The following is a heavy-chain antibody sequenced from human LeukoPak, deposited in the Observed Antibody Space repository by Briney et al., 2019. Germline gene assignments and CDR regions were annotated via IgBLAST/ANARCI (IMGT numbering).Heavy chain of an antibody. V-gene: IGHV3-48*02. CDR2: IRTTAEGAKYA. Sequence: GGSLRLSCAASGFTLSNAWMSWVRQAPGKGLEWISNIRTTAEGAKYAYYADSVKGRVTISRDDGKNTLYLHMNSLRDDDTAVYYCATDQRYAFDYWGQGILVTVSS. D-gene: IGHD3-9*01. CDR1: GFTLSNAW. CDR3: ATDQRYAFDY. J-gene: IGHJ4*02.